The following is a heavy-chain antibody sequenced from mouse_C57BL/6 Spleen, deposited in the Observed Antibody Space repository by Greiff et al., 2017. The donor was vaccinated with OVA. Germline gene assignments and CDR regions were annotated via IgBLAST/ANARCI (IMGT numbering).Heavy chain of an antibody. CDR2: ISSGSSTI. V-gene: IGHV5-17*01. J-gene: IGHJ4*01. CDR3: ARERREYSDDVYAMDY. D-gene: IGHD2-12*01. Sequence: EVKLMESGGGLVKPGGSLKLSCAASGFTFSDYGMHWVRQAPEKGLEWVAYISSGSSTIYYADTVKGRFTISRDNAKNTLFLQMTSLRSEDTAIYYGARERREYSDDVYAMDYWGQGTSVTVSS. CDR1: GFTFSDYG.